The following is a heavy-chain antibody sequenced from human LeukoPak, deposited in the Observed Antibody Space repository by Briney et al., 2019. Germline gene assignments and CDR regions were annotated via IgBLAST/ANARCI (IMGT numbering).Heavy chain of an antibody. V-gene: IGHV3-21*01. CDR3: ARDPYCGGDCYPDAFDI. CDR1: GFTFSSYS. J-gene: IGHJ3*02. D-gene: IGHD2-21*02. CDR2: ISSSSSYI. Sequence: GGSLRLSCAASGFTFSSYSMNWIRQAPAKGLEWVSSISSSSSYIYYADSVKGRFTISRDNAKNSLYLQMNSLRAEDTAVYYCARDPYCGGDCYPDAFDIWGQGTMVTVSS.